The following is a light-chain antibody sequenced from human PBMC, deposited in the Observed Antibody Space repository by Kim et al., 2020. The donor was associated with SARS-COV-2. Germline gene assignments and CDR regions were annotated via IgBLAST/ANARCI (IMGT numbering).Light chain of an antibody. CDR3: QTWDSSTVV. J-gene: IGLJ2*01. CDR1: KLGNKS. V-gene: IGLV3-1*01. Sequence: VSPGQTASITCSGDKLGNKSASWYQQRPGQSPVLVIYQDTKRPSGIPERFSGSNSGNTATLTISGTQTMDEADYYCQTWDSSTVVFGGGTQLTVL. CDR2: QDT.